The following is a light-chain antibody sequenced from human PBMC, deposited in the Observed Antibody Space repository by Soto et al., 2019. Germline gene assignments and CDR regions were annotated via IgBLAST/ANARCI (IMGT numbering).Light chain of an antibody. CDR3: QQYNSYRT. J-gene: IGKJ1*01. CDR1: QTISIW. CDR2: DAS. Sequence: DIQMTQSPSTLSASVGDRVTITCRARQTISIWLAWYQQKPGKAPKLLIYDASILESGVPSRFSGSGSGTEITLTISSLQPDDFATYYCQQYNSYRTFGQGTKVDIK. V-gene: IGKV1-5*01.